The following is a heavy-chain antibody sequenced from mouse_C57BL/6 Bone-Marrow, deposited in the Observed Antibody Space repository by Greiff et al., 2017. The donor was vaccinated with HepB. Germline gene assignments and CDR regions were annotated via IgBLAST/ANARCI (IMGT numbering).Heavy chain of an antibody. CDR1: GYTFTSYD. CDR2: IYPRDGST. J-gene: IGHJ3*01. V-gene: IGHV1-85*01. D-gene: IGHD1-1*01. Sequence: QVQLQQSGPELVKPGASVKLSCKASGYTFTSYDINWVKQRPGQGLEWIGWIYPRDGSTKYNEKFKGKATLTVDTSSSTAYMELHSLTSEDSAVYFCARGDYYGSSPWFAYWGQGTLVTVSA. CDR3: ARGDYYGSSPWFAY.